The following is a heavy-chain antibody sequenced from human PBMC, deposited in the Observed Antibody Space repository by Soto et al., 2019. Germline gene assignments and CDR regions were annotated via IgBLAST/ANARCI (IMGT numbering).Heavy chain of an antibody. Sequence: EVQLLESGGGLVQPGGSLRLSCAASGFTFSSYAMRWVRQAPGKGLEWVSAISGSGGSTYYADSVKGRFTISRDNAKNTLYLPMNSLRAEDTAVYYWARRGSGSYYDYWGQGSLVSVSS. D-gene: IGHD1-26*01. CDR2: ISGSGGST. CDR1: GFTFSSYA. CDR3: ARRGSGSYYDY. V-gene: IGHV3-23*01. J-gene: IGHJ4*02.